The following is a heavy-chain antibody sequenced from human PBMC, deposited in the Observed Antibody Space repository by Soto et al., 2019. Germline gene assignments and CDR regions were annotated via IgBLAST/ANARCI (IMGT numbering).Heavy chain of an antibody. D-gene: IGHD2-2*01. V-gene: IGHV4-38-2*01. CDR2: IYHSGST. J-gene: IGHJ6*02. Sequence: SETLSRTCAVSCYSIISGYYFGLIRHPPGKVLEWIGSIYHSGSTYYNPSLKSRVTISVDTSKNQFSLKLSSVTAADTAVYYCATQLLSRYYYYGMDVWGQGTTVTVSS. CDR3: ATQLLSRYYYYGMDV. CDR1: CYSIISGYY.